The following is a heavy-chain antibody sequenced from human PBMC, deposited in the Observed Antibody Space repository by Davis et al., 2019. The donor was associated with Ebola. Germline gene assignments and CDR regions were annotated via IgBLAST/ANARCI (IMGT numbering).Heavy chain of an antibody. CDR1: GGSISSSSYY. D-gene: IGHD3-22*01. CDR3: ARQPGLNSGYWLGGAFDI. V-gene: IGHV4-61*01. CDR2: IYYSGST. Sequence: PSETLSLTCTVSGGSISSSSYYWSWIRQPPGKGLEWIGYIYYSGSTNYNPSLKSRVTISVDTSKNQFSLKLSSVTAADTAVYYCARQPGLNSGYWLGGAFDIWGQGTMVTVSS. J-gene: IGHJ3*02.